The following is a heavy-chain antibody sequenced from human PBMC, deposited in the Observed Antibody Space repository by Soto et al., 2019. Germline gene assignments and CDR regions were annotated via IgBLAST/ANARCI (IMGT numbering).Heavy chain of an antibody. CDR1: GYTFTSYD. CDR2: MNPNSGNT. Sequence: ASVKVSCKASGYTFTSYDINCVRQATGQVLEWMGWMNPNSGNTGYAQKFQGRVTMTRNTSISTAYMELSSLRSEDTAVYYCARAPGEYYFDYWGQGTLVTVSS. J-gene: IGHJ4*02. CDR3: ARAPGEYYFDY. V-gene: IGHV1-8*01.